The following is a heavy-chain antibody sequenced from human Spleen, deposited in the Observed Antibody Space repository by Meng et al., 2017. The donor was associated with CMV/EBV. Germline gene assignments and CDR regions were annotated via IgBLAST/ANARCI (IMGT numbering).Heavy chain of an antibody. CDR2: INPNSGGT. V-gene: IGHV1-2*02. CDR1: GYTLTELS. J-gene: IGHJ4*02. D-gene: IGHD6-13*01. CDR3: AREGIAAAGTIDY. Sequence: QVHLVHTGAKVKKPGASGKVSGKVSGYTLTELSMHWVRQAPGQGLEWMGWINPNSGGTNYAQKFQGRVTMTRDTSISTAYMELSRLRSDDTAVYYCAREGIAAAGTIDYWGQGTLVTVSS.